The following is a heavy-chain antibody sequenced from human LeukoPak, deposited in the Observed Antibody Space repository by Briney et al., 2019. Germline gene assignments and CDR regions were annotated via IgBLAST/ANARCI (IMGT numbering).Heavy chain of an antibody. CDR1: GGSISSYY. V-gene: IGHV4-59*08. Sequence: PSETLSLTCTVSGGSISSYYWSWNRQPPGKGLEWIGYIYYSGSTNYNPSLKSRVTISVDTSKNQFSLKLSSVTAADTAVYYCARVGCSGGSCYSGVAEYFQHWGQGTLVTVSS. CDR2: IYYSGST. D-gene: IGHD2-15*01. J-gene: IGHJ1*01. CDR3: ARVGCSGGSCYSGVAEYFQH.